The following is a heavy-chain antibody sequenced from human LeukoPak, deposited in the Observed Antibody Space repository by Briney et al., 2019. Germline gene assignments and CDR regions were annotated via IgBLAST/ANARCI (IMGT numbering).Heavy chain of an antibody. CDR1: GFTFRNYW. D-gene: IGHD4-23*01. CDR3: ARESTAVIPGY. CDR2: IKQDGSEK. J-gene: IGHJ4*02. Sequence: PGGSLRLSCAVSGFTFRNYWMSWVRQAPGKGLEWVANIKQDGSEKNYVDSVEGRFTISRDNAKNSLYLQMDSLTAEDTAVYYCARESTAVIPGYWGQGTLVTVSS. V-gene: IGHV3-7*01.